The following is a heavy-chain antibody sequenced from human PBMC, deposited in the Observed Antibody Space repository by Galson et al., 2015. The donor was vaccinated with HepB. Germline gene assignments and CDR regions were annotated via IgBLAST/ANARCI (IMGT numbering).Heavy chain of an antibody. V-gene: IGHV3-49*03. CDR3: TSRPERGYYYGMDV. CDR2: IRSKAYGGTT. CDR1: GFTFGDYA. Sequence: SLRLSCAASGFTFGDYAMSWLRQAPGKGLEWVGFIRSKAYGGTTEYAASVKGRFTISRDDSKSIAYLQMNSLKTEDTAVYYCTSRPERGYYYGMDVWGQGTTVTVSS. J-gene: IGHJ6*02.